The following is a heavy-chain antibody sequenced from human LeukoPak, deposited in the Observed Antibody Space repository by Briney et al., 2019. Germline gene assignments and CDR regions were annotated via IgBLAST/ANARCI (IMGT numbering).Heavy chain of an antibody. D-gene: IGHD6-19*01. CDR3: ARDAEPIRSQWLVPQPTYYFDY. V-gene: IGHV3-30-3*01. CDR1: GFTFSSYA. CDR2: ISYDGSNK. J-gene: IGHJ4*02. Sequence: PGRSLRLSCAASGFTFSSYAMHWVRQAPGKGLEWVAVISYDGSNKYYADSVKGRFTISRDNSKNTLYLQMNSLRAEDTAVYYCARDAEPIRSQWLVPQPTYYFDYWGQGTLVTVSS.